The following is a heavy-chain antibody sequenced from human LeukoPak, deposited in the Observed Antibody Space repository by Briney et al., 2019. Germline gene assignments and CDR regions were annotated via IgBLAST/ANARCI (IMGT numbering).Heavy chain of an antibody. Sequence: PSETLSLTCTVSGGSISSGGYYWSWIRQHPGKGLEWIGYIYYSGSTYYNPSLKSRVTISVDTSKNQFSLKLSSVTAADTAVYYCARTAYYDFWSGYSFDYWGQGTLVTVSS. CDR1: GGSISSGGYY. J-gene: IGHJ4*02. CDR2: IYYSGST. V-gene: IGHV4-31*03. D-gene: IGHD3-3*01. CDR3: ARTAYYDFWSGYSFDY.